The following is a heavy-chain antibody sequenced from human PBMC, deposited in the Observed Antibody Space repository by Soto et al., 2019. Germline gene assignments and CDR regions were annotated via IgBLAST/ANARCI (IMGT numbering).Heavy chain of an antibody. D-gene: IGHD6-19*01. CDR3: ARAGYSSGWHYFDY. CDR1: GFTFSSYS. V-gene: IGHV3-21*01. J-gene: IGHJ4*02. CDR2: ISSSSSYI. Sequence: LRLSCAASGFTFSSYSMNWVRQAPGKGLEWVSSISSSSSYIYYADSVKGRFTISRDNAKNSLYLQMNSLRAEDTAVYYCARAGYSSGWHYFDYWGQGTLVTVSS.